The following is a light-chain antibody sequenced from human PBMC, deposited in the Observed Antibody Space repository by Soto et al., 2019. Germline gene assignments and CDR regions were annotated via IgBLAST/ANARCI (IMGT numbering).Light chain of an antibody. V-gene: IGKV1-5*03. CDR1: QTVTKW. CDR3: QQDRDFPYT. Sequence: DIQMTQSPSTLSAFVGERVTITCRASQTVTKWLAWYQQKPGKAPKLLIVQASRLASGVPSRFSGSGAGTEFTLTISSLQPDDFATYYCQQDRDFPYTFGQGTKLDIK. J-gene: IGKJ2*01. CDR2: QAS.